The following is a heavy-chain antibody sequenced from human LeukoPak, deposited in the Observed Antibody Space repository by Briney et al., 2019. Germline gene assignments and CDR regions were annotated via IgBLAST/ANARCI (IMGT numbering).Heavy chain of an antibody. V-gene: IGHV1-2*02. D-gene: IGHD2-8*01. CDR1: INTFNNFY. CDR3: VASMGVREVLLAFVP. J-gene: IGHJ5*02. CDR2: INPSTGDT. Sequence: GASVRVSCKAPINTFNNFYIHWVRQAPAQGLEWMGWINPSTGDTTFAQQFQGRVTVTTDTSITTAHMDLSRLTSDDTAMYYCVASMGVREVLLAFVPWRQGTPVTVSS.